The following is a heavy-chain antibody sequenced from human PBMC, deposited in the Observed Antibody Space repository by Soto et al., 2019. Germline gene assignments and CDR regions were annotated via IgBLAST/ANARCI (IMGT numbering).Heavy chain of an antibody. J-gene: IGHJ4*02. CDR2: FDPEDGET. V-gene: IGHV1-24*01. CDR3: ARHGRSSPYSSGWYGNY. Sequence: GASVKVSCKVSGYTLTELSMHWVRQAPGKGLEWMGGFDPEDGETIYAQKFQGRVTMTEDTSTDTAYMELSSLRSEDTAMYYCARHGRSSPYSSGWYGNYWGQGTLVTVSS. D-gene: IGHD6-19*01. CDR1: GYTLTELS.